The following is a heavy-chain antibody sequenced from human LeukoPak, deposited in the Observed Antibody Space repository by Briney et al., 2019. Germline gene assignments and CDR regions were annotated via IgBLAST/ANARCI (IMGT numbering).Heavy chain of an antibody. Sequence: GGSLRLSCAASGFTFSSYGMHWVRRPPARGRAGGAVIWYDGSNKYYADSVKGRFTISRDNSKNTLYLQMNSLRAEDTAVYYCARDENYYGSGSYGYWGQGTLVTVSS. CDR1: GFTFSSYG. D-gene: IGHD3-10*01. V-gene: IGHV3-33*01. CDR3: ARDENYYGSGSYGY. J-gene: IGHJ4*02. CDR2: IWYDGSNK.